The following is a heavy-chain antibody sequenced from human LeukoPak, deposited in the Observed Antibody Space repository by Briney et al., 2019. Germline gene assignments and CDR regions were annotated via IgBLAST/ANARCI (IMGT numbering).Heavy chain of an antibody. CDR2: INPSGGST. J-gene: IGHJ6*02. V-gene: IGHV1-46*01. Sequence: ASVKVSCKASGYNFITYYMHWVRQAPGQGLEWMGIINPSGGSTSYAQKFQDRVTMTRDTSTSTAYMELSSLKSEDTAVYYCAREDAVLVDAVRYYYYGMDVWGQGTTVTVSS. CDR1: GYNFITYY. CDR3: AREDAVLVDAVRYYYYGMDV. D-gene: IGHD2-8*01.